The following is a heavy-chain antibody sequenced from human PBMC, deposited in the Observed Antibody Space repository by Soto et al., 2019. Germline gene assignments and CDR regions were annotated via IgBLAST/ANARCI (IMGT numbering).Heavy chain of an antibody. Sequence: QVQLQESGPGLVKPSETLSLTCTVSGGSISSYYWSWIRQPPGKGLEWIGYIYDSGSTNYNPSLKIRVPISVDTSKNQFFLKLSSVTAADAAVYYCASQGFWGQGTLVTVSS. CDR3: ASQGF. V-gene: IGHV4-59*08. CDR1: GGSISSYY. J-gene: IGHJ4*02. CDR2: IYDSGST.